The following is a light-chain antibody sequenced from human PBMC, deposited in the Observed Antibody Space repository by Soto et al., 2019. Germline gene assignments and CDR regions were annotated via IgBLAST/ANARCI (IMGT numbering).Light chain of an antibody. J-gene: IGLJ1*01. CDR1: SSDIGAFTF. CDR2: DVN. Sequence: QSALTQPASVSGSPGQSITISCTGTSSDIGAFTFVSWYQQHPGKVPKLMIFDVNRRPSGVSDRFSGSKSGNTAPLTISGLKAEDEGDYYCSSYTSSSTHVFGSGTKVTVL. V-gene: IGLV2-14*03. CDR3: SSYTSSSTHV.